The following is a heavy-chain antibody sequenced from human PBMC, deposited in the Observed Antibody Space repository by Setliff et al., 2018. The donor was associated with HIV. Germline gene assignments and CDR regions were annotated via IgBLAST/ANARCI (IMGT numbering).Heavy chain of an antibody. CDR2: ISSSGSTT. CDR1: GFTFRDHY. Sequence: GGSLRLSCAASGFTFRDHYMTWIRQAPGKGLEWISYISSSGSTTYYADSVKGRFTISRDNTKNSLYLQMNSLRAEDTAMYYCARDWRSGYDLNFDYWGQGTLVTVSS. J-gene: IGHJ4*02. D-gene: IGHD5-12*01. V-gene: IGHV3-11*04. CDR3: ARDWRSGYDLNFDY.